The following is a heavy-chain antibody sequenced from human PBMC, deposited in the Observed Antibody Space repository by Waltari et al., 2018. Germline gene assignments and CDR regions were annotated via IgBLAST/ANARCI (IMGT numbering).Heavy chain of an antibody. CDR2: IHYSGRA. CDR3: AREVKIVSTSDAFDI. CDR1: GDSIRSDNYF. D-gene: IGHD5-12*01. J-gene: IGHJ3*02. Sequence: QVQLQGSGPGLVKPSETLSLTCTVSGDSIRSDNYFWSWSRQYPGTGLEWIGYIHYSGRAYYNPSLEGRVAISVDTSQNQFSLNLRSVSAADTAVYYCAREVKIVSTSDAFDIWGQGTMVTVSS. V-gene: IGHV4-31*03.